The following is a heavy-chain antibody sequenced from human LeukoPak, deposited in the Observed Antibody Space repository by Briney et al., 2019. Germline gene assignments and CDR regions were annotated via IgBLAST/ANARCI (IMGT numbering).Heavy chain of an antibody. CDR2: ISSRSSTI. V-gene: IGHV3-48*04. CDR1: GFTFSTHD. J-gene: IGHJ4*02. D-gene: IGHD3-22*01. Sequence: HPGGSLRLSCAASGFTFSTHDLNWVRQAPGKGLEWVSFISSRSSTIYYADSVKGRFTISRDNAKNSLYLQMNSLRAEDTAVYYCARDLVSGYDDYWGQGTLVTVSS. CDR3: ARDLVSGYDDY.